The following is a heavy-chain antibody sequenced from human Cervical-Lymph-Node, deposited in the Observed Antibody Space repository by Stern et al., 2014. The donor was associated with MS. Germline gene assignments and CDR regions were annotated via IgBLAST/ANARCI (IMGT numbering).Heavy chain of an antibody. J-gene: IGHJ6*02. V-gene: IGHV3-33*01. CDR2: IWSDGSDQ. D-gene: IGHD3-10*01. CDR1: GFTFSAYA. Sequence: VQLEESGGGVVQPGRSLRLSCAASGFTFSAYAMHWVRQAPGKGLEWVAVIWSDGSDQYYADSVKGRFTISRDNSKKTLYLQINSLRAEDTAVFYCARDYYYGSGSYYSGGVDVWGQGTTVTVSS. CDR3: ARDYYYGSGSYYSGGVDV.